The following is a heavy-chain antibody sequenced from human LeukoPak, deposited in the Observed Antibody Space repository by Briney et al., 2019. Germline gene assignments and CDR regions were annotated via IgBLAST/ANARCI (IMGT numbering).Heavy chain of an antibody. D-gene: IGHD3-22*01. CDR1: GGSISSGGYY. Sequence: PSETLSLTCTVSGGSISSGGYYWPWLRQHPGKGLEWIGYISYSGSTHYNPSLRSRVAISIDTFKNQFSLKVTSVTAADTAVYYCARHPYYDTSGLDFWGPGTLVTVSS. CDR3: ARHPYYDTSGLDF. CDR2: ISYSGST. V-gene: IGHV4-31*03. J-gene: IGHJ4*02.